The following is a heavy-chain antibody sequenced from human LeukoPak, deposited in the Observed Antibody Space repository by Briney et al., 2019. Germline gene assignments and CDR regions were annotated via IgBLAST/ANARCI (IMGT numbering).Heavy chain of an antibody. Sequence: PGGSLRLSCAASGFIFNNYWMSWVRQAPGKGLEWVANIKQDGSEKYYVDSVKGRFTISRDNAENSLYLQLNSLRAADTAVYYCARDYCSGVTCYSGYWGQGTLVTVSS. CDR1: GFIFNNYW. CDR2: IKQDGSEK. CDR3: ARDYCSGVTCYSGY. J-gene: IGHJ4*02. V-gene: IGHV3-7*05. D-gene: IGHD2-15*01.